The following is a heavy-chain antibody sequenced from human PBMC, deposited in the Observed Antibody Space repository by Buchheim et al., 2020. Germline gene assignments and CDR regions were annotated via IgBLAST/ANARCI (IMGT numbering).Heavy chain of an antibody. J-gene: IGHJ6*02. V-gene: IGHV5-10-1*03. CDR2: IDPSDSYT. Sequence: EVQLVQSGAEVKKPGESLRISCKGSGYSFTSYWISWVRQMPGKGLEWMGRIDPSDSYTNYSPSFQGHVTISADKSISTPYLQWSSLKASDTAMYYCARRAPLAAAGTYYYYYGMDVWGQGTT. CDR3: ARRAPLAAAGTYYYYYGMDV. D-gene: IGHD6-13*01. CDR1: GYSFTSYW.